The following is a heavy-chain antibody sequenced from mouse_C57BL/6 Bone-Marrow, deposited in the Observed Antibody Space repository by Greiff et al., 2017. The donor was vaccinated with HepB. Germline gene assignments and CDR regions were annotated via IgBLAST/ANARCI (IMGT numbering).Heavy chain of an antibody. CDR2: ISSGGDYI. CDR1: GYTFSSYA. J-gene: IGHJ4*01. D-gene: IGHD1-1*01. CDR3: RREDYYSSNYAMDY. V-gene: IGHV5-9-1*02. Sequence: EVKLQESGEGLVKPGGSLKLSCAASGYTFSSYAMSWVRQTPEKRLEWVAYISSGGDYIYYADTVKGRVTISRDNARNTLYLQMSSLKSEDTAMYYCRREDYYSSNYAMDYWGQGTSVTVSS.